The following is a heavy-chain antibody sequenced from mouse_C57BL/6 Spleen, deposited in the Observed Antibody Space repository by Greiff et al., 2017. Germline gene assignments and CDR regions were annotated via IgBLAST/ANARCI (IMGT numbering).Heavy chain of an antibody. CDR1: GFNIKDYY. CDR2: IDPEDGVT. Sequence: EVQLQQSGAELVKPGASVKLSCTASGFNIKDYYMHWVKQRTEQGLEWIGRIDPEDGVTKYASKFQGKATITADTSSNTAYLQLSSLTSEDTAVYYCAYYTYGSSGGLYYAMDYWGQGTSVTVSS. J-gene: IGHJ4*01. V-gene: IGHV14-2*01. CDR3: AYYTYGSSGGLYYAMDY. D-gene: IGHD1-1*01.